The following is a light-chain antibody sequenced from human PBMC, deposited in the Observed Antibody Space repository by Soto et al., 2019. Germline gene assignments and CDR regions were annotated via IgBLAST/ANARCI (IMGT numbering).Light chain of an antibody. V-gene: IGLV1-51*02. J-gene: IGLJ1*01. CDR3: GTWDSSLSADV. CDR2: ETN. CDR1: SSSIGNNY. Sequence: QSVLTQPPSVSAAPGQRVTISYSGSSSSIGNNYVSWYQHLPGAAPKLLIYETNKRPSGIPDRFSGSKSGTSATLDITGLQTGDEADYYCGTWDSSLSADVFGTGTKVTVL.